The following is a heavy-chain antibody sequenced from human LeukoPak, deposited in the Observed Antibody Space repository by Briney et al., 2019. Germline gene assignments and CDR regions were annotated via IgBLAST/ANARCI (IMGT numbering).Heavy chain of an antibody. V-gene: IGHV1-2*02. CDR1: GYTFTGYC. CDR3: ARVSSGYYDSSGNPDY. CDR2: INPNSGGT. Sequence: GASVKVSCKASGYTFTGYCMHWVRQAPGQGLEWMGWINPNSGGTNYAQKFQGRVTMTRDTSISTAYMELSRLRSDDTAVYYCARVSSGYYDSSGNPDYWGQGTLVTVSS. J-gene: IGHJ4*02. D-gene: IGHD3-22*01.